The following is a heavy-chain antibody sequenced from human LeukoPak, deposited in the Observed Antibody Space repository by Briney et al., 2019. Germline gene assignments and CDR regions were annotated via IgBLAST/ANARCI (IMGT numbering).Heavy chain of an antibody. CDR3: ARNEGYSYGYPLDY. D-gene: IGHD5-18*01. CDR1: GYTFTSYA. J-gene: IGHJ4*02. V-gene: IGHV1-69*05. Sequence: SVTVSCKASGYTFTSYAMNWVRQAPGQGLEWMGGIIPIFATTNYAQKFQGRVTVTTDESTNTAYMELSSLRSEDTAVYYCARNEGYSYGYPLDYWGQGTLVTVSS. CDR2: IIPIFATT.